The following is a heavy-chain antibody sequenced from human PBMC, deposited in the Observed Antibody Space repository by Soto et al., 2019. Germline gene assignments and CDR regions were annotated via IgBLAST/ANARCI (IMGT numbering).Heavy chain of an antibody. Sequence: PVGSLRLFCAASVFTFGGYYMTRVRHPPGKGLEWVANIRQDGGEIFYVDSVEGRFTISRDNTKNSLYLQMTRLRVEDTAVYYCAGGSGWSTESRGQGTVVTGSS. CDR1: VFTFGGYY. CDR3: AGGSGWSTES. V-gene: IGHV3-7*03. CDR2: IRQDGGEI. D-gene: IGHD6-19*01. J-gene: IGHJ4*02.